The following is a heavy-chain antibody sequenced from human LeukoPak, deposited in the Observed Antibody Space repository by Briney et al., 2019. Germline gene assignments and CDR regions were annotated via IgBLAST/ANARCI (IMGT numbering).Heavy chain of an antibody. D-gene: IGHD5-18*01. CDR1: GYTFTSHG. Sequence: GASVKVSCKASGYTFTSHGISWVRQAPGQGLEWMGWISAYNGNTNYAQKLQGRVTMTTDTSTSTAYMELRSLRSDDTAVYYCARNPLGVGYSYGEDYWGQGTLVTVSS. J-gene: IGHJ4*02. V-gene: IGHV1-18*01. CDR2: ISAYNGNT. CDR3: ARNPLGVGYSYGEDY.